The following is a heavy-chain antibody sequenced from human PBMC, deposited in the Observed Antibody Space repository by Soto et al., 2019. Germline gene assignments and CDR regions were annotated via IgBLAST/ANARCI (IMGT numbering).Heavy chain of an antibody. V-gene: IGHV3-74*01. CDR1: GFTFGIYW. Sequence: EVQLVESGGDLVQPGGSLRLSCAASGFTFGIYWMQWVRQVPGEGLVWVSRVNTDESMTNYADSVKGRFTISRDNARNTLYLEMNNLRVEDSALYYCARPRCSWSPFDAFDVWGQGTLVTVSP. CDR3: ARPRCSWSPFDAFDV. CDR2: VNTDESMT. D-gene: IGHD2-8*02. J-gene: IGHJ3*01.